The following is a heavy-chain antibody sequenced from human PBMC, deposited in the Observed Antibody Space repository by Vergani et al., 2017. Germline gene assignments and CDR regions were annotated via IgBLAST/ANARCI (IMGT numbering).Heavy chain of an antibody. J-gene: IGHJ6*03. Sequence: QVQLVESGGGEVQPGRSLRLSCSAAGFPFSDYGVHWVRQAPGKGREWVSVISYEGNKKNYADSVKGRFTISRDNSKNTLYLKMNALRAEDTAVYYCARDFLTRVTTLDYYYMGVWGKGTTVTVSS. CDR2: ISYEGNKK. V-gene: IGHV3-30*03. CDR1: GFPFSDYG. D-gene: IGHD1-1*01. CDR3: ARDFLTRVTTLDYYYMGV.